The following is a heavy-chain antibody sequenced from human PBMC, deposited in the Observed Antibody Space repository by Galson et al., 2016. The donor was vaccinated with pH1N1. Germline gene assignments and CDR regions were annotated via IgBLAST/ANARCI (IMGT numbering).Heavy chain of an antibody. J-gene: IGHJ6*03. V-gene: IGHV3-7*01. CDR3: AEVGKLDHHDYGVIKS. D-gene: IGHD5-12*01. CDR1: GFTFSTYW. CDR2: IKQDGSDK. Sequence: SLRLSCAASGFTFSTYWMAWVRQAPGKGLEWVANIKQDGSDKNYVDSVKGRFTISRDNAKNSLFLQVNSLKVEDTAVYYCAEVGKLDHHDYGVIKSWGKGTTVTVS.